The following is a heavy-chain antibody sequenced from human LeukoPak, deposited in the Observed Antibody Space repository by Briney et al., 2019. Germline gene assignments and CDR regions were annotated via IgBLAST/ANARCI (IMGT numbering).Heavy chain of an antibody. Sequence: PGGSLRLSCAASGFTFSDYYMSWIHQAPGKGLERVSYISSSGSTIYHADPVKGRFTISRDNAKNSLYLQMNSLRAEDTAVYYCARDRYGSGAHFYYYYYGMDVWGQGTTVTVSS. D-gene: IGHD3-10*01. V-gene: IGHV3-11*01. CDR3: ARDRYGSGAHFYYYYYGMDV. J-gene: IGHJ6*02. CDR2: ISSSGSTI. CDR1: GFTFSDYY.